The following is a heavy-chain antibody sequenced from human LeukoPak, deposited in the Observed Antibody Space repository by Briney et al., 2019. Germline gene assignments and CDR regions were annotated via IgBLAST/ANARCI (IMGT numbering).Heavy chain of an antibody. Sequence: ASVKVSCKASGYTFTSYDINWVRQATGQGLEWMGWMNPNSGNTGYAQKFQGRVTMTRNTSIRTAYLELSSLRSEDTAVYYCARGRADSIAAGDWGQGTLVTVSS. V-gene: IGHV1-8*01. D-gene: IGHD6-13*01. J-gene: IGHJ4*02. CDR2: MNPNSGNT. CDR3: ARGRADSIAAGD. CDR1: GYTFTSYD.